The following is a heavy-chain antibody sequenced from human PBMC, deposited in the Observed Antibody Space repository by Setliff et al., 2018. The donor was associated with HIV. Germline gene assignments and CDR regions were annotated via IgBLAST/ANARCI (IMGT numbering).Heavy chain of an antibody. J-gene: IGHJ6*03. CDR2: IKQDGSEK. V-gene: IGHV3-7*03. CDR3: ASSGYNYGGYYMDV. Sequence: PGGSLRLSCAASGFTFSSYWMNWVRQAPGKGLEWVANIKQDGSEKYYVDSVKGRFTISRDNGKNSLYLQMNSLRAEDTAVYYCASSGYNYGGYYMDVWGKGTTVTVSS. D-gene: IGHD5-18*01. CDR1: GFTFSSYW.